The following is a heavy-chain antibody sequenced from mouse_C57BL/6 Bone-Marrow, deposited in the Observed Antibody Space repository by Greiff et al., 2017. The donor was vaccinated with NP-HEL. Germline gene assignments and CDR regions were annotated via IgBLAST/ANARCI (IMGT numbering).Heavy chain of an antibody. CDR1: GYSITSGYY. CDR2: ISYDGSN. V-gene: IGHV3-6*01. J-gene: IGHJ1*03. Sequence: EVQVVESGPGLVKPSQSLSLTCSVTGYSITSGYYWNWIRQFPGNKLEWMGYISYDGSNNYNPSLKNRISITRDTSKNQFFLKLNAVTTEDTATYYCARKGGGYYWYFDVWGTGTTVTVSS. D-gene: IGHD1-1*02. CDR3: ARKGGGYYWYFDV.